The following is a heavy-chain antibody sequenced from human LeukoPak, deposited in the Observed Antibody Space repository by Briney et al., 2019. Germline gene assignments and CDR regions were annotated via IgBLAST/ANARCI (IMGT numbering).Heavy chain of an antibody. J-gene: IGHJ5*02. CDR3: ARDREDYSNVWFDP. V-gene: IGHV3-21*01. Sequence: PGGSLRLSCAASGFTFSSYSMNWVRQAPGKGLEWVSSISSSSSYIYYADSVKGRFTISRDNVKNSLYLQMNSLRAEDTAVYYCARDREDYSNVWFDPWGQGTLVTVSS. D-gene: IGHD2-15*01. CDR1: GFTFSSYS. CDR2: ISSSSSYI.